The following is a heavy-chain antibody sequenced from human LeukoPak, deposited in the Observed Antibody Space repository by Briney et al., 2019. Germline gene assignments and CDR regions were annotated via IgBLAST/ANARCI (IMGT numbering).Heavy chain of an antibody. CDR2: TYYKSKWYN. D-gene: IGHD3-10*01. Sequence: SQTLSLTCVISGDIVSSNSAWNWIRQSPSRGLEWLGRTYYKSKWYNDYAVSVKSRITINSDTSKNQFSLQLNSVTPEDTAVYYCARDRDYMARGVPYYYYGMDVWGQGTTVTVSS. CDR3: ARDRDYMARGVPYYYYGMDV. CDR1: GDIVSSNSA. V-gene: IGHV6-1*01. J-gene: IGHJ6*02.